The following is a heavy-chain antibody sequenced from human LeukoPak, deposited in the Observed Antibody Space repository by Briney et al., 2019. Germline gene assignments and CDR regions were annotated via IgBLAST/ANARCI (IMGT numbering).Heavy chain of an antibody. CDR3: AKVRRWELQYYFDY. CDR1: GFTVSINS. J-gene: IGHJ4*02. D-gene: IGHD1-26*01. Sequence: LSGGSLRLSCTVSGFTVSINSMSWVRQAPGKGLEWVANIKQDGSEKYYVDSVKGRFTISRDNSKNTLYLQMNSLRAEDTAVYYCAKVRRWELQYYFDYWGQGTLVTVSS. CDR2: IKQDGSEK. V-gene: IGHV3-7*03.